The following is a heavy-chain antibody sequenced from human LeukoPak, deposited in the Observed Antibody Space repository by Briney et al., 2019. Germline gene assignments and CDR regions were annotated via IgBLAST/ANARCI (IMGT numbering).Heavy chain of an antibody. V-gene: IGHV4-34*01. CDR2: INHSGST. CDR3: ARDIVAPAYYFDY. J-gene: IGHJ4*02. CDR1: GGSFSGYY. D-gene: IGHD2-15*01. Sequence: PSETLFLTCAVYGGSFSGYYWSWIRQPPGKGLEWIGEINHSGSTNYNPSLKSRVTISVDTSKNRFSLKLSSMTAADRAVYYCARDIVAPAYYFDYWGQGTLVTVSS.